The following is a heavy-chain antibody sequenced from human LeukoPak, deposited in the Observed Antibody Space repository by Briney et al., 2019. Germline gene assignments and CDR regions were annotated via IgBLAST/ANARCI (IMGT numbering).Heavy chain of an antibody. D-gene: IGHD6-13*01. Sequence: PSETLSLTCTVSGGSISSGDYYWSWIRQPPGKGLEWIGYIYYSGSTNYNPSLKSRVTISVDTSKNQFSLKLSSVTAADTAVYYCASIRSSRWYYFDYWGQGTLVTVSS. CDR3: ASIRSSRWYYFDY. J-gene: IGHJ4*02. V-gene: IGHV4-61*08. CDR2: IYYSGST. CDR1: GGSISSGDYY.